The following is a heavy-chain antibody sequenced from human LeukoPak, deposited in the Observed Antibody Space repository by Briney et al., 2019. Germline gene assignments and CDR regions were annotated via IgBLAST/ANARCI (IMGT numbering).Heavy chain of an antibody. D-gene: IGHD2-8*01. J-gene: IGHJ4*02. CDR1: GFTFNNYA. CDR3: AKSRDSYCTNGICYDRKYYFDY. V-gene: IGHV3-23*01. CDR2: ISVGGT. Sequence: GGSLRLSCIASGFTFNNYAMSWVRQAPGKGLEWVSTISVGGTYYADSVKGRFTISRDNSKNTLYLQMNSLRAEDTALYYCAKSRDSYCTNGICYDRKYYFDYWGQGTLVTVSS.